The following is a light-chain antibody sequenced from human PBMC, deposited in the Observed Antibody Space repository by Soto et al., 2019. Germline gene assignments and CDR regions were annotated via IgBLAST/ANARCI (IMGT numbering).Light chain of an antibody. CDR2: SAS. CDR3: QQYGSAPIT. J-gene: IGKJ5*01. CDR1: QSVSSRY. V-gene: IGKV3-20*01. Sequence: EIVLTQSPGTLSLSLGERATLSCRASQSVSSRYLGWYQQKPGQAPRLLIYSASSRATGIPDRFSGSGSGTDFTLTISRLEPEDCAVYYCQQYGSAPITFGQGTRLYIK.